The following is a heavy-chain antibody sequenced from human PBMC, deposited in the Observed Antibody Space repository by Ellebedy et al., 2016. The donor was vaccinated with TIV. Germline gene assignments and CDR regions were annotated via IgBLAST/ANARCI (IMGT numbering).Heavy chain of an antibody. D-gene: IGHD4-23*01. CDR2: IHHSGST. Sequence: SETLSLXXAVSGASISNSNWWSWVRQPPGKGLEWIGEIHHSGSTNYNPSLKSRVTISINKSKNQFSLKLNSVTAADTAVYYCAREPLRWENWYFDLWGRGTLVTVSS. V-gene: IGHV4-4*02. J-gene: IGHJ2*01. CDR3: AREPLRWENWYFDL. CDR1: GASISNSNW.